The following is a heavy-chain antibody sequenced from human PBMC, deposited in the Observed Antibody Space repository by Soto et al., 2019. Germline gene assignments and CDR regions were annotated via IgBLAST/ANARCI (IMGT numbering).Heavy chain of an antibody. D-gene: IGHD1-26*01. Sequence: EVLLVESGGGLVKPGGSLRLSCAASGFTFSTYNMNWVRQAPGKGLEWVSSINGRGNYIYYTDAVKGRFTISRANAKTSMYLQMNSLRAEDTAVYYCAREDGIVGATSAFDYWGQGTLVTVSS. CDR2: INGRGNYI. CDR3: AREDGIVGATSAFDY. CDR1: GFTFSTYN. J-gene: IGHJ4*02. V-gene: IGHV3-21*01.